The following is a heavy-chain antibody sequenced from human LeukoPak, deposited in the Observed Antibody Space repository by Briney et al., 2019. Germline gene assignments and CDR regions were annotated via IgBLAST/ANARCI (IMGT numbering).Heavy chain of an antibody. Sequence: GGSLRLSCAASGFTFSSYAMSWVRQAPGRGLEWVSAISGSGGSTYYADSVKGRFTISRDNSKNTLYLQMNSLRAEDTAVYYCAKDLHSSSWFDYWGQGTLVTVSS. CDR3: AKDLHSSSWFDY. CDR2: ISGSGGST. D-gene: IGHD6-13*01. CDR1: GFTFSSYA. J-gene: IGHJ4*02. V-gene: IGHV3-23*01.